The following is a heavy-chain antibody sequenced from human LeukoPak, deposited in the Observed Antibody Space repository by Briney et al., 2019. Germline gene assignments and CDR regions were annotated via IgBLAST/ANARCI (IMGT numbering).Heavy chain of an antibody. CDR3: ASSSGWYSPFDY. CDR1: GGSISSSSYY. V-gene: IGHV4-39*01. Sequence: SETLSLTCTVSGGSISSSSYYWGWIRQPPGKGLEWIGSIYYSGSTYYNPSLKSRVTISVDTSKNQFSLKLSSVTAADTAVYYCASSSGWYSPFDYWGQGTLVTVSS. J-gene: IGHJ4*02. D-gene: IGHD6-19*01. CDR2: IYYSGST.